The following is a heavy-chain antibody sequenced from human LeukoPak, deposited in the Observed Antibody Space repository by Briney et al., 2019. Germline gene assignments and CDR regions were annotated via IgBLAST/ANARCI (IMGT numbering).Heavy chain of an antibody. V-gene: IGHV3-30*02. CDR3: AKDLMRDRWFGES. CDR1: GFTFSYYG. J-gene: IGHJ5*02. D-gene: IGHD3-10*01. Sequence: PGGSLRLSCAASGFTFSYYGMHWVRQAPGRGLEWVAFIRFDGNDKFYTKSVKGRFTISKDTSRSTLYLQMNSLRLEDTAVYYCAKDLMRDRWFGESWGQGTLVTVSS. CDR2: IRFDGNDK.